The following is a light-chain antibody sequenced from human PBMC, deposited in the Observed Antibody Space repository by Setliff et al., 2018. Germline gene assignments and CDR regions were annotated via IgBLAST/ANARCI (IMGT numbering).Light chain of an antibody. J-gene: IGLJ1*01. V-gene: IGLV1-40*01. CDR1: SSDIGAGFG. CDR3: QSYGGSRSGYV. Sequence: QSVLTQPPSVSGAPGQRVTISCTGSSSDIGAGFGVHWYQQLPGTAPKLLIHGNNNRPSGIPERFSVSKSGTSASLAITGLQAEDEADYYRQSYGGSRSGYVFGTGTKVTVL. CDR2: GNN.